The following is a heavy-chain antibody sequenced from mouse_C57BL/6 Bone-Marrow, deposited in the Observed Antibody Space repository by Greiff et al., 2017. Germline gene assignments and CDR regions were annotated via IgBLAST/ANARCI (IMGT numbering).Heavy chain of an antibody. V-gene: IGHV5-4*01. D-gene: IGHD2-12*01. CDR2: ISDGGSYT. CDR3: AREDDGDWYFDV. CDR1: GFTFSSYA. J-gene: IGHJ1*03. Sequence: EVKVEESGGGLVKPGGSLKLSCAASGFTFSSYAMSWVRQTPEKRLEWVATISDGGSYTYYPDNVKGRFTISRDNAKNNRYLQMSHLKSEDTAMYYCAREDDGDWYFDVWGTGTTVTVSS.